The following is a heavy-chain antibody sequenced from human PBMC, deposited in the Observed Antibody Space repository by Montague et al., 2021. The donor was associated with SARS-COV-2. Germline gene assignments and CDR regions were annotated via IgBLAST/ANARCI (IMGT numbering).Heavy chain of an antibody. CDR2: FYYTGNT. Sequence: SETLSLTCAVSDRSISSPNWWNWVRQPPGQGLEWLVEFYYTGNTNYNPSLKSRVTIFIDKSKNHFSLQLSSVTAADTAVYYCARGGTYHYGMDVWGQGTTVAVSS. J-gene: IGHJ6*02. V-gene: IGHV4-4*02. CDR3: ARGGTYHYGMDV. CDR1: DRSISSPNW. D-gene: IGHD3-16*01.